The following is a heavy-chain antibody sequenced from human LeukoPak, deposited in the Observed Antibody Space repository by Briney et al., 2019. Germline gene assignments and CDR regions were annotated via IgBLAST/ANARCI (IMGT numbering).Heavy chain of an antibody. D-gene: IGHD2-2*01. J-gene: IGHJ6*03. CDR2: IIPIFGTA. Sequence: SVKVSCKASGGTFSGYAISWVRQAPGQGLEWMGGIIPIFGTANYAQKFQGRVTITTDESTSTAYMERSRLRSEDTAVYYCARGILYCSSTSCYLRGNYYYYYMDVWGKGTTVTVSS. CDR1: GGTFSGYA. CDR3: ARGILYCSSTSCYLRGNYYYYYMDV. V-gene: IGHV1-69*05.